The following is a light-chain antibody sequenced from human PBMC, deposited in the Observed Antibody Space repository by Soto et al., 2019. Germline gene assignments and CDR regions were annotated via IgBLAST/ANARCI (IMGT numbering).Light chain of an antibody. CDR3: QVWESSSDHWV. V-gene: IGLV3-21*01. J-gene: IGLJ3*02. Sequence: SYELTQPPSVSVAPGKTARITCGGNNIGSKSVHWYQQKPGQAPVPVIYYDSDRPSGIPERFSGSNSGNTATLTISRVEAGDEADYYCQVWESSSDHWVFGGGTKLTVL. CDR2: YDS. CDR1: NIGSKS.